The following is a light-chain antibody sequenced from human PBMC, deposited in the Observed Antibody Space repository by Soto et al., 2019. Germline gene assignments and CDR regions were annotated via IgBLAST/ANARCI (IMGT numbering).Light chain of an antibody. Sequence: EIVMTPSPSTLSVSAGERATLSCRASQSVSINLSCYQQKPGQAASLLIYGASTRATGILARFSGSGSWTDFTLTISSLQAEDVAVYYCYHYYTTPLAFGGGTKVDIK. CDR1: QSVSIN. CDR2: GAS. CDR3: YHYYTTPLA. J-gene: IGKJ4*01. V-gene: IGKV3-15*01.